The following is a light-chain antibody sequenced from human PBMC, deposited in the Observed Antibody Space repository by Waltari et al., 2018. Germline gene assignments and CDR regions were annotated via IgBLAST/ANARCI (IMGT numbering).Light chain of an antibody. CDR1: QSIGTS. V-gene: IGKV6D-21*02. CDR3: HQSSSLPRT. CDR2: YAP. J-gene: IGKJ1*01. Sequence: EIVLTQSPDIQSVTPKEKVTITCRASQSIGTSLHWYQQKPDQSPKLLIKYAPQSVSGVPSRFSGSGSGTEFTLTIHSLEAEDVAAYYCHQSSSLPRTFGQGTKVEI.